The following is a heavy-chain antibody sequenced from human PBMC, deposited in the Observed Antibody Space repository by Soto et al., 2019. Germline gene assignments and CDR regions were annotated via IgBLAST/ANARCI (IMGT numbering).Heavy chain of an antibody. V-gene: IGHV4-59*01. J-gene: IGHJ5*02. Sequence: TSETLSLTCTVSGGSISSYYWSWIRQPPGKRLEWIGYIYYSGSTNYNPSLKSRVTISVDTSKNQFSLKLSSVTAADTAVYYCARAPGGAGYCSGGSCYSGAINWFDPWGQGTLVTVSS. CDR2: IYYSGST. D-gene: IGHD2-15*01. CDR1: GGSISSYY. CDR3: ARAPGGAGYCSGGSCYSGAINWFDP.